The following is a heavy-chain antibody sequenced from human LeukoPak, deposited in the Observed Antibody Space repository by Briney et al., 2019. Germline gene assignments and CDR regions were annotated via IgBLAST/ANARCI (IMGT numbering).Heavy chain of an antibody. CDR1: GGSFSGYY. CDR2: INHSGST. J-gene: IGHJ6*03. V-gene: IGHV4-34*01. Sequence: SETLSLTCAVYGGSFSGYYWSWIRQPPGKGLEWIGEINHSGSTNYNPSLKSRVTISVDTSKNQFSLKLSSVTAADTAVYYCARHLGVGAGTRNYYYYYMDVWGKGTTVTVSS. CDR3: ARHLGVGAGTRNYYYYYMDV. D-gene: IGHD1-26*01.